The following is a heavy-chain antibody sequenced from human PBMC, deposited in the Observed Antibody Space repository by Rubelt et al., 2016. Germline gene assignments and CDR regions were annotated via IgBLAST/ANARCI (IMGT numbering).Heavy chain of an antibody. CDR3: ARVGYSSG. D-gene: IGHD6-19*01. Sequence: GKGLEWVANIKQDGSEEYYVDSVKGRFTISRDNAKNSLYLQMNSLRAEDTAVYYCARVGYSSGWGQGTLVTVSS. CDR2: IKQDGSEE. J-gene: IGHJ4*02. V-gene: IGHV3-7*04.